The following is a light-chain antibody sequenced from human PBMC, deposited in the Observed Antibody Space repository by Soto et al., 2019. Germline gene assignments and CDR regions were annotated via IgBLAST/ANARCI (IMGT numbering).Light chain of an antibody. Sequence: EVVLTQSPATLSLSPGDRATLSCRASQSVSIDFAWYQQKRGQAPRLLIYDASNRATGIPARFSGSGSGTDFTLTISSLEPEDFAVYYCQHRHNFGPGTKVDIK. CDR3: QHRHN. CDR1: QSVSID. V-gene: IGKV3-11*01. CDR2: DAS. J-gene: IGKJ3*01.